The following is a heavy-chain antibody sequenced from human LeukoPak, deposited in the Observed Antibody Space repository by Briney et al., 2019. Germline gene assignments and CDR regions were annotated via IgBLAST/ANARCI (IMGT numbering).Heavy chain of an antibody. V-gene: IGHV3-21*01. D-gene: IGHD1-7*01. Sequence: PGGSLRLSCAASGFTFSNSAMNWVRQAPGKGLEWVSSINNIASHIYYVDSVRGRFTISRDNAKNSVSLQMNNLRAEDTAVYYCARDAYQNWNYDYWGQGTLVTVSS. J-gene: IGHJ4*02. CDR1: GFTFSNSA. CDR2: INNIASHI. CDR3: ARDAYQNWNYDY.